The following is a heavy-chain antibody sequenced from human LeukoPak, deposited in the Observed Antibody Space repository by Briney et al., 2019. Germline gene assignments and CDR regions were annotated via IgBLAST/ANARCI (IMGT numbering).Heavy chain of an antibody. CDR3: ARDDCGDTCYPGGY. CDR2: INAGNGDT. CDR1: GYTFSKYV. J-gene: IGHJ4*02. D-gene: IGHD2-21*01. Sequence: ASVKVSCKASGYTFSKYVVHWVRQAPGQRPEWMGWINAGNGDTKYSQNFQDRVTITRDTSANTAYMELSSLTSEDTALYYCARDDCGDTCYPGGYWGQGTLVTVSS. V-gene: IGHV1-3*01.